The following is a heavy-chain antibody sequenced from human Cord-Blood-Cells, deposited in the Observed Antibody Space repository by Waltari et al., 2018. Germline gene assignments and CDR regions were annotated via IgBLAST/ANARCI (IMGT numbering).Heavy chain of an antibody. D-gene: IGHD3-22*01. CDR2: ISYDGSNK. CDR1: GFTFSSYG. Sequence: QVQLVESGGGVVQPGRSLRLSCAASGFTFSSYGMHWVRQAPGKGLEWVAVISYDGSNKYYADSVKGRFTISRDNSKNTLYLQMNSLRAEDTAVYYCAKERGESYYYDSSGYYYFDYWGQGTLVTVSS. J-gene: IGHJ4*02. CDR3: AKERGESYYYDSSGYYYFDY. V-gene: IGHV3-30*18.